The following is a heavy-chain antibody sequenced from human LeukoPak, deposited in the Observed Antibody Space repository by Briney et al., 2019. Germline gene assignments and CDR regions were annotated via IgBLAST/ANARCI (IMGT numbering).Heavy chain of an antibody. J-gene: IGHJ6*03. Sequence: PGGSLRLSCAASGFTFSTYGMHWVRQAPGKGLEWVSFVRYDGSNKYYADSVKGRFTISRDNSKNTLYLQMNSLRAEDTAVYYCASPVGAGTVYYYYMDVWGKGTTVTVSS. CDR2: VRYDGSNK. CDR3: ASPVGAGTVYYYYMDV. CDR1: GFTFSTYG. D-gene: IGHD1-1*01. V-gene: IGHV3-30*02.